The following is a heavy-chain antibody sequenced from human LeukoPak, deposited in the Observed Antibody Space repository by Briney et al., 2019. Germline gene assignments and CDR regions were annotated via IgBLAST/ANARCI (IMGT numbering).Heavy chain of an antibody. CDR1: GFTFSSYG. CDR2: IRYDGSNK. D-gene: IGHD5-18*01. Sequence: GGSLRLSCAASGFTFSSYGMHWVRQAPGKGLEWAAFIRYDGSNKYYADSVKGRFTISRDNSKNTLYLQMNSLRAEDTAVYYCAKKGAMVTYFDYWGQGTLVTVSS. J-gene: IGHJ4*02. V-gene: IGHV3-30*02. CDR3: AKKGAMVTYFDY.